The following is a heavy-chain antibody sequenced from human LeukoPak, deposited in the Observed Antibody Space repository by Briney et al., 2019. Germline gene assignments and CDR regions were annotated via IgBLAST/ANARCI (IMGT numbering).Heavy chain of an antibody. D-gene: IGHD6-19*01. CDR3: AKDARRSSGWFFFDH. Sequence: GGSLRLSCAASGFAFSRQDMGWVRQAPGKGLEWVSGISDSGDRTYYADSVKGRFTISKDNSKNTLYLQMNSLRVEDTAVYYCAKDARRSSGWFFFDHWGQGTLVTVSS. J-gene: IGHJ4*02. V-gene: IGHV3-23*01. CDR1: GFAFSRQD. CDR2: ISDSGDRT.